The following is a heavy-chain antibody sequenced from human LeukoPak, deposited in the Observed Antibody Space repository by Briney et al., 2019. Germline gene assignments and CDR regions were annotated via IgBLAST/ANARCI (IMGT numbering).Heavy chain of an antibody. CDR2: ISSSSSYI. V-gene: IGHV3-11*06. CDR1: GFTFSDYY. Sequence: PGGSLRLSCAASGFTFSDYYMSWIRQAPGKGLEWVSSISSSSSYIYYADSVKGRFTISRDNAKNSLYLQMNSLRAEDTAVYYCARKEGIAADFDYWGQGTLVTVSS. CDR3: ARKEGIAADFDY. J-gene: IGHJ4*02. D-gene: IGHD6-13*01.